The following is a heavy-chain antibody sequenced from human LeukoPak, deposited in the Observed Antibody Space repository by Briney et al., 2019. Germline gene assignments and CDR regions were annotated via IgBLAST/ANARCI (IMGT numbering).Heavy chain of an antibody. Sequence: GGSLRLSCAASGFTFSDYYMSWIRQAPGKGLEWVSVIYSGGSTYYADSVKGRFTISRDNSKSTLYLQMNSLRAEDTAVYYCARESGLDYYGSGIIDYWGQGTLVTVSS. D-gene: IGHD3-10*01. CDR3: ARESGLDYYGSGIIDY. CDR1: GFTFSDYY. CDR2: IYSGGST. J-gene: IGHJ4*02. V-gene: IGHV3-53*01.